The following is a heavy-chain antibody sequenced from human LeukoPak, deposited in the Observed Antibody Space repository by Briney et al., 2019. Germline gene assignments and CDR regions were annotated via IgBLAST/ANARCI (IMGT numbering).Heavy chain of an antibody. Sequence: GGSLRLSCAASGFTFSSYSMNWVRQAPGKGLEWVSYISSSSSTIYYADSVKGRFTISRDNAKNSLYLQMNSLRAEDTAVYYCARDLSTSGYSGYDPNPNYFDYWGQGTLVTVSS. CDR2: ISSSSSTI. CDR1: GFTFSSYS. CDR3: ARDLSTSGYSGYDPNPNYFDY. J-gene: IGHJ4*02. V-gene: IGHV3-48*01. D-gene: IGHD5-12*01.